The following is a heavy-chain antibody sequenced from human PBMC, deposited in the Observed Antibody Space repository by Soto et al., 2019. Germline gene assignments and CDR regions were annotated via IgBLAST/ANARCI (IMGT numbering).Heavy chain of an antibody. CDR3: APSGGTGWFDP. Sequence: QVQLQESGPGLVKPSQTLSLTCTVSGGSISSGDYYWSWIRQPPVKGLEWIGYIYHSGSTYYNPSLKSRVTISVDRSKNQFSLKLRSVTAADTAVYYCAPSGGTGWFDPWGQGTLVTVSS. J-gene: IGHJ5*02. CDR2: IYHSGST. CDR1: GGSISSGDYY. V-gene: IGHV4-30-4*01. D-gene: IGHD2-15*01.